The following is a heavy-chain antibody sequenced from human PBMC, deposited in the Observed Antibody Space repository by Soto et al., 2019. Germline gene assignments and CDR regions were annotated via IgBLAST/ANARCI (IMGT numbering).Heavy chain of an antibody. CDR1: GSIFSGYG. CDR2: IWYDGSNK. V-gene: IGHV3-33*01. Sequence: QEQLVESGGGVVQPGRSLRLSCAASGSIFSGYGMHWVRQAPGKGLEWVAVIWYDGSNKYYADSVKGRFTSSRDNSKNMLYLQMDSLRAEDTAVYYCARDGICGTAFRGFCDYWGQGTLVTVSS. J-gene: IGHJ4*02. D-gene: IGHD3-3*01. CDR3: ARDGICGTAFRGFCDY.